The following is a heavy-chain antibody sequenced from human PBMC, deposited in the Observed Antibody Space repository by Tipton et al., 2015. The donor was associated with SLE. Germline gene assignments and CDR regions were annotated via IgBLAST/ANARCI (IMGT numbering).Heavy chain of an antibody. Sequence: TLSLTCTVSGGSISSGGYFWSWIRQHPEKGLERIGFISYSGSTYYIPSLKSRLTISVDTSKNQFSLNLISLTAADTAVYYCARLPTGFPNWLDPWGQGTLVTVSS. CDR1: GGSISSGGYF. CDR3: ARLPTGFPNWLDP. CDR2: ISYSGST. D-gene: IGHD4-17*01. V-gene: IGHV4-31*03. J-gene: IGHJ5*02.